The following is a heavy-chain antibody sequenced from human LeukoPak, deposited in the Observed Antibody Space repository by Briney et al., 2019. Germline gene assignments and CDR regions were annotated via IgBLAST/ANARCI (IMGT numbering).Heavy chain of an antibody. Sequence: PSETLSLTCTVSGGSISSYYWSWIRQPPGKGLEWIGYIYYSGSTNYNPSLKSRVTISVDTSKNQFSLKLSSVTAADTAVYYCARNEYSSSDLYFDYWGQGTLVTVSP. J-gene: IGHJ4*02. CDR2: IYYSGST. D-gene: IGHD6-6*01. CDR3: ARNEYSSSDLYFDY. V-gene: IGHV4-59*01. CDR1: GGSISSYY.